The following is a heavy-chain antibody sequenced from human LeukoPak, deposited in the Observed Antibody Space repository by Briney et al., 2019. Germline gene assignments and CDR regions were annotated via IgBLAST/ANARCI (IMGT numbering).Heavy chain of an antibody. CDR2: ITPNTGDT. CDR3: AGTAYCGGDCYSDY. J-gene: IGHJ4*02. CDR1: GYTFTGYY. Sequence: ASVKVSCTTSGYTFTGYYVHWVRQAPGQGLEWMGRITPNTGDTIYAQRFQGRATMTRDMSISAAYMELSSLTSDDTAIYYCAGTAYCGGDCYSDYWGQGTLVTVSS. V-gene: IGHV1-2*06. D-gene: IGHD2-21*02.